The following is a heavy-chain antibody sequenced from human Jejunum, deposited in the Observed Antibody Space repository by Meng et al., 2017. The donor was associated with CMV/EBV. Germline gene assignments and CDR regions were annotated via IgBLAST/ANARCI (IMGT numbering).Heavy chain of an antibody. V-gene: IGHV4-39*01. D-gene: IGHD1-26*01. CDR2: VHYAGMN. CDR3: ARHRSVGATASHAFDI. CDR1: SISNDNYY. Sequence: SISNDNYYWTWIRQPPGKELEWIGDVHYAGMNYYSPSLKSRVTISVDTSKNQFSLKLSSVTAADTAVYFCARHRSVGATASHAFDIWGQGTLVTVSS. J-gene: IGHJ3*02.